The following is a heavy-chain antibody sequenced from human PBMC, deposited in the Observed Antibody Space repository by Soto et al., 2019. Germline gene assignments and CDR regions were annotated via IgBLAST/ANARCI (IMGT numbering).Heavy chain of an antibody. CDR3: ARESRSWYGSIWDY. V-gene: IGHV4-59*12. J-gene: IGHJ4*02. Sequence: PSETLFLTCTVSGGSISSYYWSWIRQPPGKGLEWIGYIYFSGGTNYNPSLKSRVTISVDTSKNQFSLKLSSVTAADTAVYYCARESRSWYGSIWDYRGQGTLVTLSS. CDR1: GGSISSYY. CDR2: IYFSGGT. D-gene: IGHD6-13*01.